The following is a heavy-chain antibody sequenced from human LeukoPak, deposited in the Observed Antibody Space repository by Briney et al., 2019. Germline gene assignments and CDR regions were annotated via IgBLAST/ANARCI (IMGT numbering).Heavy chain of an antibody. CDR1: GFTFSVYS. CDR2: ISSTTYT. Sequence: GGSLRLSCAASGFTFSVYSMSWIRQAPEKGLEWVSSISSTTYTYYADSVKGRFTISTDNSKNSLYLQMNSLTAEDTALYYCARDGSGWSRDVWGQGTTVTVSS. CDR3: ARDGSGWSRDV. D-gene: IGHD6-19*01. J-gene: IGHJ6*02. V-gene: IGHV3-21*01.